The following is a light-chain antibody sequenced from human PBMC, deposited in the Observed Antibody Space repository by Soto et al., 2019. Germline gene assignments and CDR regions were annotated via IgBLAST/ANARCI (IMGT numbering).Light chain of an antibody. Sequence: EIELTQSPATLSLSPGERATLSCRASQNINNYLAWYQQKPGQTPRLLIYDVSTRATDIPARFSGSGSGTDFTLTISGLEPEDFAVYYCQQRVTWPGTFGGGTKVEIK. CDR1: QNINNY. CDR2: DVS. J-gene: IGKJ4*01. CDR3: QQRVTWPGT. V-gene: IGKV3-11*01.